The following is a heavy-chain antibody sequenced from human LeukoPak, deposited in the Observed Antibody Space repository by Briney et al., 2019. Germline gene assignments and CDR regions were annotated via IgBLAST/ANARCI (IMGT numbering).Heavy chain of an antibody. J-gene: IGHJ5*02. CDR3: ATAIAAAGYNWFDP. CDR2: FDPEDGET. V-gene: IGHV1-24*01. CDR1: VYTLTELS. D-gene: IGHD6-13*01. Sequence: ASVKVSCKVSVYTLTELSMHWVRQAPRKGLEGMGGFDPEDGETIYAQKFQGRVTMTEDTSTDTAYMELSSLRSEDTAVYYCATAIAAAGYNWFDPWGQGTLVTVSS.